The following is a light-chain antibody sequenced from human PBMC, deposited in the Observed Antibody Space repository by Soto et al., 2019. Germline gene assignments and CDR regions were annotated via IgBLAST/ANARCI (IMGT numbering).Light chain of an antibody. Sequence: EIVLTQSPGTLSLSPGERATLSCRASQSLTNDYLAWYQQKVGQAPRLLIYAASTRDTDIPDRFNGSGSGTDFALTISRLEPEDFALYYCQQYNDSPLTFGPGTKVDVK. CDR3: QQYNDSPLT. V-gene: IGKV3-20*01. CDR1: QSLTNDY. CDR2: AAS. J-gene: IGKJ3*01.